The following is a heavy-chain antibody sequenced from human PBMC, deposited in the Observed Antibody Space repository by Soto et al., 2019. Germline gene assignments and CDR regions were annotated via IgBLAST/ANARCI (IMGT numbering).Heavy chain of an antibody. CDR1: GYTFTSYG. Sequence: ASVKVSCKASGYTFTSYGISWFRQAPGQGLEWMGWISAYNGNTNYAQKLQGRVTMTTDTSTSTAYMELRRLRSDDTAVYYCARRDWGNWFEPSGQGTMLTVSS. CDR3: ARRDWGNWFEP. D-gene: IGHD7-27*01. V-gene: IGHV1-18*04. CDR2: ISAYNGNT. J-gene: IGHJ5*02.